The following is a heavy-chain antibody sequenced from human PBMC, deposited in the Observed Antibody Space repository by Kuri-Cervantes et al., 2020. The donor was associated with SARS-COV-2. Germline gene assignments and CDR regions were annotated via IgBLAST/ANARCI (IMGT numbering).Heavy chain of an antibody. CDR2: ISGSGGST. J-gene: IGHJ4*02. CDR3: AKDRKVAARGYFDY. Sequence: GGSLRLSCTASGFIFSDYYMTWIRQAPGKGLEWVSAISGSGGSTYYADSVKGRFTISRDNSKNTLYLQMNSLRAEDTAVYYCAKDRKVAARGYFDYWGQGTLVTVSS. V-gene: IGHV3-23*01. CDR1: GFIFSDYY. D-gene: IGHD6-6*01.